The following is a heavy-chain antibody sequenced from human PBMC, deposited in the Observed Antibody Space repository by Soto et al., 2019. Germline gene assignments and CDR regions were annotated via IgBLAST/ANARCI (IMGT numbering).Heavy chain of an antibody. J-gene: IGHJ6*02. Sequence: TSETLSLTCTVSGGSISSYYWSWIRQPPGKGLEWIGYIYYSGSTNYNPSLKSRLTISVDTSKNQFSLKLSSVTAADTAVYYCAREGLITGTTYYYYGMDVWGQGTTVTVSS. CDR1: GGSISSYY. CDR3: AREGLITGTTYYYYGMDV. V-gene: IGHV4-59*01. CDR2: IYYSGST. D-gene: IGHD1-7*01.